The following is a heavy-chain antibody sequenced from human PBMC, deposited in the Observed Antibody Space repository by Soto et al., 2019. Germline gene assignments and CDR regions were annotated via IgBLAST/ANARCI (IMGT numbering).Heavy chain of an antibody. V-gene: IGHV1-69*01. CDR1: GVSFNNNG. Sequence: QVQLVQSGAEVKTLGSSVKVSCKTSGVSFNNNGIGWVRQAPGHGLEWMGGVSPPFRTSNYARKFQGRIAITADASTGTVNMELSSLTSEDTAQYYCARVLYYGSGSYSPYGMDVWGQGTTVTVSS. CDR3: ARVLYYGSGSYSPYGMDV. CDR2: VSPPFRTS. J-gene: IGHJ6*02. D-gene: IGHD3-10*01.